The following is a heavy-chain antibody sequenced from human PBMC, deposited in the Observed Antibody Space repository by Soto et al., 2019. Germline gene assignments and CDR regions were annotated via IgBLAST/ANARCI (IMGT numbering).Heavy chain of an antibody. V-gene: IGHV3-21*06. CDR2: ISSTTNYI. Sequence: GGSLRLSCAASFFTFTRYSMKWLRQAPGKGLEWVSSISSTTNYIYYGDSMKGRFTISRDNAKNSLYLEMNSLRAEDTAVYYCARESEDLTSNFDYWGQGTLVTVSS. J-gene: IGHJ4*02. CDR3: ARESEDLTSNFDY. CDR1: FFTFTRYS.